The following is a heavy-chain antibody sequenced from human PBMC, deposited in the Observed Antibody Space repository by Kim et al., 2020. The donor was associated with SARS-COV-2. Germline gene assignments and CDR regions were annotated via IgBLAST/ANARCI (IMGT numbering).Heavy chain of an antibody. CDR1: GGSVSSGNYY. Sequence: SETLSLTCSVSGGSVSSGNYYRNWIRQSPGEGLEWIGYIYYNGRINYNPSLKSRVTMSVDTSKNHFSLKLSSVTAADTAVPYCARVLYDEFGNYGMDVWG. D-gene: IGHD3-16*01. CDR2: IYYNGRI. CDR3: ARVLYDEFGNYGMDV. J-gene: IGHJ6*01. V-gene: IGHV4-61*03.